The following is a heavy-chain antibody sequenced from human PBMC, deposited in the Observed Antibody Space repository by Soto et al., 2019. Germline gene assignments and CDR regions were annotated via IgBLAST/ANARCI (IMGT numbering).Heavy chain of an antibody. CDR3: ARVGKQWLAYFDY. D-gene: IGHD6-19*01. CDR2: IYYSGST. CDR1: GGSITSGDYY. J-gene: IGHJ4*02. Sequence: SETLSLTCSVSGGSITSGDYYWSWIRQPPGKGLEWIGHIYYSGSTYYNPSLKSRVTISVDTSKKQFSLKLNSVTAADTAVYYCARVGKQWLAYFDYWGQGTLVTVSS. V-gene: IGHV4-30-4*01.